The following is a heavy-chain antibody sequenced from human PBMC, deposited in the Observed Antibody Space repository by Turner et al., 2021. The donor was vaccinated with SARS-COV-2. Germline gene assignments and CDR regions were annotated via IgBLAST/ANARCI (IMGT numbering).Heavy chain of an antibody. Sequence: EVQLVESGGGLVKPGGSLRLPCAASGFTFSSYTMYWVRQAPGKGLGWVSSISSSSSYISYADSVKGRFTISRDNAKNSLYLQMNSLRAEDTAVYYCARGTYYYDSSVYSGTNWFDPWGQGTLVTVSS. D-gene: IGHD3-22*01. CDR2: ISSSSSYI. V-gene: IGHV3-21*01. CDR1: GFTFSSYT. CDR3: ARGTYYYDSSVYSGTNWFDP. J-gene: IGHJ5*02.